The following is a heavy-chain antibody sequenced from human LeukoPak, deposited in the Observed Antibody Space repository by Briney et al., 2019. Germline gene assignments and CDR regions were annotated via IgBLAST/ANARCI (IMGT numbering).Heavy chain of an antibody. V-gene: IGHV3-23*01. CDR1: GFTFSSYA. CDR3: AKDPQQLVHPLHFDY. CDR2: ISGSGGST. Sequence: PGGSLRLSCAASGFTFSSYAMSWVRQAPGKGLEWVSAISGSGGSTYYADSVKGRFTISRDNSKNTLYLQMNSLRAEDTAVYYCAKDPQQLVHPLHFDYWGQGTLVTVSS. D-gene: IGHD6-13*01. J-gene: IGHJ4*02.